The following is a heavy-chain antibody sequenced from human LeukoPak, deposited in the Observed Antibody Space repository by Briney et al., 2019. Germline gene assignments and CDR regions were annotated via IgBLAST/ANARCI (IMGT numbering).Heavy chain of an antibody. CDR3: AIGPMVTRAPFDY. CDR2: IWYDGSNK. V-gene: IGHV3-33*01. CDR1: GFTFSSYG. D-gene: IGHD5-18*01. J-gene: IGHJ4*02. Sequence: GGSLRLSCAASGFTFSSYGMHWIRQAPGKGLEWVAVIWYDGSNKYYADSVKGRFTISRDNSKNTLYLQMNSLRAEDTAVYYCAIGPMVTRAPFDYWGQGTLVTVSS.